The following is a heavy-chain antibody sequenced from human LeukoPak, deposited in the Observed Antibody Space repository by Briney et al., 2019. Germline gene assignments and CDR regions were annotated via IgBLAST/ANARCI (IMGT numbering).Heavy chain of an antibody. CDR3: ARRYCSSTSCYDAFDY. Sequence: GESLKISCKGSGYSFTNYWLGWVRQMPGKGLEWMGIIYPGDSDTRYSPSFQGQVTISADKSITTAYLQWSSLKASDTAMYYCARRYCSSTSCYDAFDYWGQGTLVTVSS. CDR1: GYSFTNYW. V-gene: IGHV5-51*01. D-gene: IGHD2-2*01. CDR2: IYPGDSDT. J-gene: IGHJ4*02.